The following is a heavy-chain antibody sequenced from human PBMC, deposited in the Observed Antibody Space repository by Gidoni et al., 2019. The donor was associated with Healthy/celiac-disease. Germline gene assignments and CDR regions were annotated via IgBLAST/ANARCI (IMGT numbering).Heavy chain of an antibody. CDR3: ARFSEYYYDSSGYFDY. D-gene: IGHD3-22*01. Sequence: QVQLQESGPGLVKPSETLSLTCTVSGGSVSSGSYYWSWIRQPPGKGLEWIGYIYYSGSTNYNPSLKSRVTISVDTSKNQFSLKLSSVTAADTAVYYCARFSEYYYDSSGYFDYWGQGTLVTVSS. CDR2: IYYSGST. CDR1: GGSVSSGSYY. V-gene: IGHV4-61*01. J-gene: IGHJ4*02.